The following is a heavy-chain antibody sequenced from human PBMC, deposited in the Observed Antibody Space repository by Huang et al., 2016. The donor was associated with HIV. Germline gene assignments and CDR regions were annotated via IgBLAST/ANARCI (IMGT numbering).Heavy chain of an antibody. Sequence: QVQLVESGGGVVQPGRSLRLSCLASGFTFENYAMHWVRQAPGKGLGWVAVISYDESNKSYADSVNGRFTISRDNFKNTFYLEMNSLRVEDTAVYYCATGYCSGGSCPLDYWGQGTLVTVYS. V-gene: IGHV3-30-3*01. D-gene: IGHD2-15*01. CDR3: ATGYCSGGSCPLDY. CDR2: ISYDESNK. CDR1: GFTFENYA. J-gene: IGHJ4*02.